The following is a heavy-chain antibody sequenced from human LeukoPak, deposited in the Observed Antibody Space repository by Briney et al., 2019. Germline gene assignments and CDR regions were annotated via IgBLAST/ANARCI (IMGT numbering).Heavy chain of an antibody. V-gene: IGHV3-23*01. D-gene: IGHD6-19*01. CDR2: ISGSGGST. J-gene: IGHJ4*02. Sequence: GGSLRLSCAASGFTFSSYAMSWVRQTPGKGLEWVSAISGSGGSTYYADSVKGRFTISRDNSKNTLYLQMNSLRAEDTAVYYCASHITAVAGSYWGQGTLVTVSS. CDR1: GFTFSSYA. CDR3: ASHITAVAGSY.